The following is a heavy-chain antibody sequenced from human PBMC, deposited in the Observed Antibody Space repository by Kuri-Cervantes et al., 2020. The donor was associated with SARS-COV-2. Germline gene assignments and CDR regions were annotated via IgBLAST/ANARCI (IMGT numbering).Heavy chain of an antibody. Sequence: GESLKISRAASGFTFSSYAMHWVRQAPGKGLEWVAVISYDGSNKYYADSVKGRFTISRDNSKNTLYLQMNSLRAEDTAVYYCARGKQQLVPHYFDYWGQGTLVTVSS. V-gene: IGHV3-30*04. D-gene: IGHD6-13*01. CDR2: ISYDGSNK. J-gene: IGHJ4*02. CDR1: GFTFSSYA. CDR3: ARGKQQLVPHYFDY.